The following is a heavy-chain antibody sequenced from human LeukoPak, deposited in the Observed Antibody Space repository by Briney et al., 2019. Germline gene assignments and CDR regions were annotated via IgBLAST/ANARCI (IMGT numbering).Heavy chain of an antibody. V-gene: IGHV1-2*02. Sequence: ASVKVSCKTSGYTFTDYYFYWLRQAPGQGLEWMAWIYPNSGATRYAQKFQGRITVTRDTSISTAYMELRTLTPDDAAVYYRARDGDAVMVDFDYWGQGTLVTVSS. CDR1: GYTFTDYY. J-gene: IGHJ4*02. CDR3: ARDGDAVMVDFDY. CDR2: IYPNSGAT. D-gene: IGHD5-18*01.